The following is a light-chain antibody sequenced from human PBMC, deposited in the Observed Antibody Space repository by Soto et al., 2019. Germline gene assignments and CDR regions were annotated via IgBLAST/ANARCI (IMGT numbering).Light chain of an antibody. CDR2: KVS. V-gene: IGKV2-30*02. CDR1: QSLVHSDGNTY. J-gene: IGKJ4*01. Sequence: DIVMTQSPLSLPVTLGQPASISCRSSQSLVHSDGNTYLNWFQQRPGQSPRRLIYKVSNRDSGVPDRFSGSGSGTDFTLKISRVEAEDVGVYYCMQGTHWLTFGGGTKVDIK. CDR3: MQGTHWLT.